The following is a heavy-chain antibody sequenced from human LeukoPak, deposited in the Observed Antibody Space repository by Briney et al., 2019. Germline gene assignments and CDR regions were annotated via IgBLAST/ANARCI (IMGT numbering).Heavy chain of an antibody. V-gene: IGHV5-51*01. CDR1: GYSFTSYW. D-gene: IGHD3-22*01. Sequence: GESLKISCKGSGYSFTSYWIAWVRQMPGKGLEWMGIIYSGNSDTRYSPSFQGQVTISADKSISTAFLQWSSLKASDTAMYYCARSLSYYDSSGYYYFDYWGQGTLVTVSS. J-gene: IGHJ4*02. CDR3: ARSLSYYDSSGYYYFDY. CDR2: IYSGNSDT.